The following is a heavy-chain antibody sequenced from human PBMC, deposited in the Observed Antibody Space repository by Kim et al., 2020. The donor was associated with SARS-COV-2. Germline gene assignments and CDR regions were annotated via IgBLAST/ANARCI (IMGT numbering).Heavy chain of an antibody. J-gene: IGHJ5*02. CDR3: ARDRNYYERSGYSYGWFDP. CDR2: ISHDGSNK. V-gene: IGHV3-30-3*01. D-gene: IGHD3-22*01. Sequence: GGSLRLSCAASGFTFSSYTVHWVRQAPGKGLEWVAAISHDGSNKYYADSVKGRFTISRDNSRNTLYLQVNSLRAEDTAVFYCARDRNYYERSGYSYGWFDPWGQGTLVTVSS. CDR1: GFTFSSYT.